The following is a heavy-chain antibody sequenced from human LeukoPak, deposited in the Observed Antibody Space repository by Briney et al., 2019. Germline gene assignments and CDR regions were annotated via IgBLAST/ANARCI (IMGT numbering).Heavy chain of an antibody. J-gene: IGHJ6*03. Sequence: ASVRVSCKASGGTFNSYAISWVRQAPGQGLEWMGGIMPLFGTANYAQEFQGRVTFTTDESASTAYMEVSSLRSEDTAVYYCASGSLGDGYGVGDYYQYMDVWGKGTTVTVSS. CDR1: GGTFNSYA. CDR3: ASGSLGDGYGVGDYYQYMDV. D-gene: IGHD5-24*01. CDR2: IMPLFGTA. V-gene: IGHV1-69*05.